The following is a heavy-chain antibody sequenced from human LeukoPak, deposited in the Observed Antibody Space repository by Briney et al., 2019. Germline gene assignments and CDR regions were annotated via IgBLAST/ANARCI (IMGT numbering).Heavy chain of an antibody. J-gene: IGHJ4*02. D-gene: IGHD2-2*01. V-gene: IGHV3-23*01. CDR3: AKVETSGGANCYALDY. CDR2: ISDSGNSA. Sequence: GGSLRLSCATSGFTFSRYAMNWVRQAPGKGLEWVSAISDSGNSAYYADSVKGRFTISRDDSQNTLYLQMNSLSAEDTAVYYCAKVETSGGANCYALDYWGQGTLVTVSS. CDR1: GFTFSRYA.